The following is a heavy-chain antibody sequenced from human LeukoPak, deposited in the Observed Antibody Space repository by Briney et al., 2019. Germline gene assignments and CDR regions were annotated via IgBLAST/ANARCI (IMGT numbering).Heavy chain of an antibody. V-gene: IGHV4-4*07. CDR3: ARGPSGYYYG. J-gene: IGHJ4*02. D-gene: IGHD3-22*01. CDR1: GGFIASYS. Sequence: SETLSLTCTVSGGFIASYSWSWIQQPAGKGLEWIGRIYTSGGSDYNPSLKSRVTMSLDTSKNQFYLKMTSVTAADTAVYYCARGPSGYYYGWGQGILVTVSS. CDR2: IYTSGGS.